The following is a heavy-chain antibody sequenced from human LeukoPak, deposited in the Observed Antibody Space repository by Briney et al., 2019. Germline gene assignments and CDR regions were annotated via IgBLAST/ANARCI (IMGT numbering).Heavy chain of an antibody. J-gene: IGHJ5*02. V-gene: IGHV1-8*01. Sequence: ASVKVSCKASGYTFTSYDINWVRQATGQGLEWMGWMNPNSGNTGYAQKFQGRVTMTRSTSISTAYMELSSLRSEDRAVYYCARSYSSSWSKGDYGFDPWGQGTLVTVSS. CDR3: ARSYSSSWSKGDYGFDP. CDR1: GYTFTSYD. D-gene: IGHD6-13*01. CDR2: MNPNSGNT.